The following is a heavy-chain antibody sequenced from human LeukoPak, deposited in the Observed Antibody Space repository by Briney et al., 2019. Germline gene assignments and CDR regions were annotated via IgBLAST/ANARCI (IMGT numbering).Heavy chain of an antibody. Sequence: SETLSLTCTVSGGSISSYYWSWIRQPPGKGLEWIGHIYYSGSTNYNPSLKSRVTISVDTSKNQFSLKLSSVTAADTAVYYCARHTGEHDAPFDYWGQGTLVTVSS. D-gene: IGHD1-26*01. CDR2: IYYSGST. V-gene: IGHV4-59*08. CDR3: ARHTGEHDAPFDY. J-gene: IGHJ4*02. CDR1: GGSISSYY.